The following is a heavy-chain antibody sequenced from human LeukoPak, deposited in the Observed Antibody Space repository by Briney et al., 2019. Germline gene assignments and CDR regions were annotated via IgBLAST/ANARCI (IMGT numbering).Heavy chain of an antibody. CDR3: ARLSLVRGVVRWFDP. D-gene: IGHD3-10*01. Sequence: SQTLSLTCAVSGGSINNNAYYWSWIRQHPGKGLEWIGDIYFSGNTRNNPSLKSRLAISVDTSKNQFSLKLTSVTVADTAVYYCARLSLVRGVVRWFDPWGQGTLVTVSS. CDR2: IYFSGNT. J-gene: IGHJ5*02. CDR1: GGSINNNAYY. V-gene: IGHV4-31*11.